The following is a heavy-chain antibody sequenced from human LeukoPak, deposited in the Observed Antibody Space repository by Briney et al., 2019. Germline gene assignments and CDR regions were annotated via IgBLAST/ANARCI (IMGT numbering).Heavy chain of an antibody. Sequence: GGSLRLSCAVSGFSFSTYWMHWVRQAPGKGLEWVSNINEDGGITNYAGSVKGRFTISRDNAKDTLFLQMNSLRVEDTALYYCARDVRGDRDSWGQGTLVTVSS. J-gene: IGHJ4*02. CDR2: INEDGGIT. D-gene: IGHD2-21*02. CDR3: ARDVRGDRDS. V-gene: IGHV3-74*01. CDR1: GFSFSTYW.